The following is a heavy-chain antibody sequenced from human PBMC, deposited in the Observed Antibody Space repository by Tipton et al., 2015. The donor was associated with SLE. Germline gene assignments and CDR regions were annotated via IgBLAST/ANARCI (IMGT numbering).Heavy chain of an antibody. Sequence: TLSLTCAVYGGSFSGYYWSWIRQPPGKGLEWIGEINHSGSTNYNPSLKSRVTISVDTSKNQFSLKLSSVTAADTAVYYCAREGTDFWSGYLYYFDYWGQGTLVTVSS. CDR1: GGSFSGYY. CDR3: AREGTDFWSGYLYYFDY. J-gene: IGHJ4*02. D-gene: IGHD3-3*01. V-gene: IGHV4-34*01. CDR2: INHSGST.